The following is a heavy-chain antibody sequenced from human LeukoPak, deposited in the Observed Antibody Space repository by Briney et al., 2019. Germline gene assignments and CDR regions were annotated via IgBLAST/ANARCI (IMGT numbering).Heavy chain of an antibody. CDR2: INHSGST. CDR3: ARGGLDRNVVYAPGDGRNIDY. CDR1: GGSISSSSYY. J-gene: IGHJ4*02. D-gene: IGHD2-8*02. Sequence: PSETLSLTCSVSGGSISSSSYYWGWIRQPPGKGLEWIGEINHSGSTNYNPSLKSRVTISVDTSKNQFSLKLSSVTAADTAVYYCARGGLDRNVVYAPGDGRNIDYWGQGTLVTVSS. V-gene: IGHV4-39*07.